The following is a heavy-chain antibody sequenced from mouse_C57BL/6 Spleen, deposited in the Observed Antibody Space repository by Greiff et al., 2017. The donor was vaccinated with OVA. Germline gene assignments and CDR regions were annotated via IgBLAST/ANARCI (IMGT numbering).Heavy chain of an antibody. CDR2: ISDGGSYT. V-gene: IGHV5-4*03. D-gene: IGHD1-1*01. Sequence: DVKLVESGGGLVKPGGSLKLSCAASGFTFSSYAMSWVRQTPEKRLEWVATISDGGSYTYYPDNVKGRFTISRDNAKNNLYLQMSHLKSEDTAMYYCARGYGSSHWYFDVWGTGTTVTVSS. CDR1: GFTFSSYA. CDR3: ARGYGSSHWYFDV. J-gene: IGHJ1*03.